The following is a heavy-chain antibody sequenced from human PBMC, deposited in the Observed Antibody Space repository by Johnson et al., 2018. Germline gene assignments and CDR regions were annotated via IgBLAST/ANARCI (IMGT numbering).Heavy chain of an antibody. V-gene: IGHV3-30-3*01. D-gene: IGHD4-17*01. CDR2: ISDDGSNK. CDR1: GFTFSSYA. CDR3: ARAQGGDYLAEYFQH. Sequence: QVQLQESGGRVVQPGRSLRLSCSAPGFTFSSYAMHWVRQAPGKGLEWVAVISDDGSNKFYAESGKGRFTISRDNSKYSVYLQMHSLKAEDTAVFYCARAQGGDYLAEYFQHWGQGTLVTVSS. J-gene: IGHJ1*01.